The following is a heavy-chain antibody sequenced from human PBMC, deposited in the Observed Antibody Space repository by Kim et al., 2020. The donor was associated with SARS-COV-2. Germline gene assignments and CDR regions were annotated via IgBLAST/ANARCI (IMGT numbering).Heavy chain of an antibody. CDR3: ARDRYSSSWYFFYYYGMDV. D-gene: IGHD6-13*01. CDR2: INAGNGNT. Sequence: ASVKVSCKASGYTFTSYAMHWVRQAPGQRLEWMGWINAGNGNTKYSQKFQGRVTITRDTSASTAYMELSSLRSEDTAVYYCARDRYSSSWYFFYYYGMDVWGQGTTVTVSS. CDR1: GYTFTSYA. J-gene: IGHJ6*02. V-gene: IGHV1-3*01.